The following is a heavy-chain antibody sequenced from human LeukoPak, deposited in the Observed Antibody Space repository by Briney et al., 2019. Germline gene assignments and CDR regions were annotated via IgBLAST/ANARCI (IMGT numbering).Heavy chain of an antibody. V-gene: IGHV4-34*01. Sequence: SETLSLTCTVSGGSISNYYWSWIRQPPGKGLEWIGEINHSGSTNYNPSLKSRVTISVDTSKNQFSLKLSSVTAADTAVYYCARGGLHRLWFGEFWGQGTLVTVSS. CDR2: INHSGST. CDR3: ARGGLHRLWFGEF. D-gene: IGHD3-10*01. CDR1: GGSISNYY. J-gene: IGHJ4*02.